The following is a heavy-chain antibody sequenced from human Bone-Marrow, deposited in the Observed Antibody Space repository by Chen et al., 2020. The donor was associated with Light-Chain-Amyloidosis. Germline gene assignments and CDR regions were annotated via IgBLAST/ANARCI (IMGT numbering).Heavy chain of an antibody. V-gene: IGHV3-7*01. CDR1: GFIFSDHF. Sequence: EVQLVESGGGLVQPGGSLRLSCAGSGFIFSDHFISWVRQAPGKGLEWVANIKPDGGETYYLDSVKGRFTISRDNAENSLFLQMNRLKVEDTAVYYCARVITATRVFDPWGQGTLVTVSS. CDR2: IKPDGGET. J-gene: IGHJ5*02. CDR3: ARVITATRVFDP. D-gene: IGHD1-20*01.